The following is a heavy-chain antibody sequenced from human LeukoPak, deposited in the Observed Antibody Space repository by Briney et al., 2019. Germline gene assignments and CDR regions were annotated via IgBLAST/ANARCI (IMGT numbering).Heavy chain of an antibody. Sequence: PGRSLRLSCAASGFTFDDYAMHWVRQAPGKGLEWVSGISWNSGSIGNADSVKGRFTISRDNAKNSLYLQMNSLRAEDTALYYCAILVPFDYWGQGTLVTVSS. CDR1: GFTFDDYA. CDR3: AILVPFDY. J-gene: IGHJ4*02. CDR2: ISWNSGSI. V-gene: IGHV3-9*01. D-gene: IGHD2-2*01.